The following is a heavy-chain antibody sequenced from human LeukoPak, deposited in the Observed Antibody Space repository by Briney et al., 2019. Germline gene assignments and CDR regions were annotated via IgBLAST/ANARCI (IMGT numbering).Heavy chain of an antibody. Sequence: GGSLRLSCAGSGFSFSTYGMSWVRQAPGKGLEWVSGITASGKNTYYADSVKGRFTISRDNSYNTVYLQMSSLGAADTALYYCAKDRDGYSGARGFDYWGQGTLVTVSS. J-gene: IGHJ4*02. CDR1: GFSFSTYG. CDR3: AKDRDGYSGARGFDY. CDR2: ITASGKNT. D-gene: IGHD5-12*01. V-gene: IGHV3-23*01.